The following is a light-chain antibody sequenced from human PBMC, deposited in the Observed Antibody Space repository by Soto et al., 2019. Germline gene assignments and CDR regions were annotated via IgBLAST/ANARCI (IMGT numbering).Light chain of an antibody. V-gene: IGKV1-5*01. CDR3: QQYHTDWT. CDR2: AAS. CDR1: ESIDNW. J-gene: IGKJ1*01. Sequence: DIQMTQSPSTLSASVGATVTITCRASESIDNWLAWYQQKPGKAPKLLIFAASTLVRGVPSRFSGRGSGTEFTLTISSLQADDYATVDCQQYHTDWTFGQGTKVDIK.